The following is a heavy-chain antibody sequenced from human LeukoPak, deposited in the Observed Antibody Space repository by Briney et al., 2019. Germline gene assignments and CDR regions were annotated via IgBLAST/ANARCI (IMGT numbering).Heavy chain of an antibody. CDR3: ATSGLLRGRKLHPLPPDV. V-gene: IGHV3-30*02. J-gene: IGHJ6*04. Sequence: GGSLRLSCAASGFTFSTYGMHWVRQAPGKGLEWVAFIRFEGSDKYYADSVKGRFTISRDNAKNSLYLQMNSLRAEDTAVYYCATSGLLRGRKLHPLPPDVWGKGTTVTISS. CDR2: IRFEGSDK. CDR1: GFTFSTYG. D-gene: IGHD6-25*01.